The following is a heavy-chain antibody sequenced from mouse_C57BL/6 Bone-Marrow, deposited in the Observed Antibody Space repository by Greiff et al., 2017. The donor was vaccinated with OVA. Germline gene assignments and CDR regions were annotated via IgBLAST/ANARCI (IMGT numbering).Heavy chain of an antibody. J-gene: IGHJ3*01. CDR1: GFTFSSYG. D-gene: IGHD2-4*01. CDR3: ARAIYYDYDGWFAY. V-gene: IGHV5-6*01. Sequence: DVQLVESGGDLVKPGGSLKLSCAASGFTFSSYGMSWVRQTPDKRLEWVATISSGGSYTYYPDSVKGRFTISRDNAKNTLYLQMSSLKSEDTAMYYCARAIYYDYDGWFAYWGQGTLVTVSA. CDR2: ISSGGSYT.